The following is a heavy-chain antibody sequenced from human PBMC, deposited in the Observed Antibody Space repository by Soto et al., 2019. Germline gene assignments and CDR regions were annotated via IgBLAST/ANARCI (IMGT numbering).Heavy chain of an antibody. D-gene: IGHD3-22*01. CDR3: AREGDSRGCYNWVDP. CDR1: GFTFSSYN. CDR2: ISTISTI. J-gene: IGHJ5*02. V-gene: IGHV3-48*01. Sequence: EVQLVESGGGLVQPGGSLRLSCAVSGFTFSSYNMNWVRQAPGKGLEWVSYISTISTIYYADSVKGRLTISRDNANNSLYLQMNSLRADDTAVYYCAREGDSRGCYNWVDPWGQGTLVTVSS.